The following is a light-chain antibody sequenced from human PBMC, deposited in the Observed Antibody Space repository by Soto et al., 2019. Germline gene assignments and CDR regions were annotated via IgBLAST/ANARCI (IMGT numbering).Light chain of an antibody. CDR2: DAS. CDR3: QQFNSYPYT. CDR1: QGISSA. V-gene: IGKV1-13*02. J-gene: IGKJ2*01. Sequence: AIQLTQSPSSLSASVGDRVTITCRASQGISSALAWYQQKPGKAPKLLIYDASSLESGVTSSFSGSGSGTNFTLTISSLQPEDFATYYCQQFNSYPYTFGQGTKLEIK.